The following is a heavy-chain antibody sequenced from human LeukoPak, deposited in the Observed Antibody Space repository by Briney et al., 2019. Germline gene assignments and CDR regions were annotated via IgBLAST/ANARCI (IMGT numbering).Heavy chain of an antibody. CDR3: ARVVVPAAYYFDY. J-gene: IGHJ4*02. CDR1: GGSISSSSYY. Sequence: PSETLSLTCTVSGGSISSSSYYWGWIRQPPGKGLEWIGSIYYSGSTYYNPSLKSRVTISVDTSKNQFSLKLSSVTAADTAVYYCARVVVPAAYYFDYWGQGTLVTVSS. D-gene: IGHD2-2*01. V-gene: IGHV4-39*07. CDR2: IYYSGST.